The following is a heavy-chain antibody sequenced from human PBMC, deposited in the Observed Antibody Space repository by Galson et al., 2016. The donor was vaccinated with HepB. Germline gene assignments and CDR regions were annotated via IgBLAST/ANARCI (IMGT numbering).Heavy chain of an antibody. V-gene: IGHV1-69*11. CDR1: GGTFSSYA. CDR3: ARHCISSNCYPAFDY. Sequence: SVKVSCKASGGTFSSYAISWVRQDPGQGLEWMGQIIPILGTANSAQNFQGRVTITADESTSTAYMELRRLRSQDTAVYYCARHCISSNCYPAFDYWGQGTLVTVSS. D-gene: IGHD2-2*01. CDR2: IIPILGTA. J-gene: IGHJ4*02.